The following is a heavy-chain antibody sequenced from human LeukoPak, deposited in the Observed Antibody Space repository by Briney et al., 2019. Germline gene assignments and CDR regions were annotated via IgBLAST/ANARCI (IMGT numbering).Heavy chain of an antibody. CDR2: ISSSSSYI. CDR3: ARESSIAAAGTPGMDV. Sequence: GALGLSFAAFGFTFSSYRMNWGRPAPGEGVEGVSTISSSSSYIYYADSVKGRFTISRDNAKNSLYLQMNSLRAEDTAVYYCARESSIAAAGTPGMDVWGQGTTVTVSS. CDR1: GFTFSSYR. J-gene: IGHJ6*02. D-gene: IGHD6-13*01. V-gene: IGHV3-21*01.